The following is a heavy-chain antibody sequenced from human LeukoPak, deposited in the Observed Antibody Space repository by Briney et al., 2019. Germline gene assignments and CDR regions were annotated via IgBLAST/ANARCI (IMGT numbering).Heavy chain of an antibody. D-gene: IGHD6-13*01. CDR3: ARDPAAAGTSWFDP. Sequence: GASVKVSCQASGHTFTGSYMEWVLRAPGQGLEWIGWINPNSGGRNYAQKFQGRVTMTRDTSISTAYMELSRLRSDDTAVYYCARDPAAAGTSWFDPWGQGTLVTVSS. CDR1: GHTFTGSY. CDR2: INPNSGGR. V-gene: IGHV1-2*02. J-gene: IGHJ5*02.